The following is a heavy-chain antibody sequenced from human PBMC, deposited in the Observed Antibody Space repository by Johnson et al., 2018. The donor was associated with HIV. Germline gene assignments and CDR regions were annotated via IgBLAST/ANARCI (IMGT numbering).Heavy chain of an antibody. CDR2: INQDGSDK. Sequence: VQLVESGGGVVQPGGSLRLSCAASGFTFSSYAMHWVRQAPGKGLEWVANINQDGSDKYYVDSVKGRFTISRDNAQNSLYLQMNSQRAEDTAVYYCARDRCSSTSCIDAFDIWGQGTMVTVSS. J-gene: IGHJ3*02. CDR1: GFTFSSYA. V-gene: IGHV3-7*01. D-gene: IGHD2-2*01. CDR3: ARDRCSSTSCIDAFDI.